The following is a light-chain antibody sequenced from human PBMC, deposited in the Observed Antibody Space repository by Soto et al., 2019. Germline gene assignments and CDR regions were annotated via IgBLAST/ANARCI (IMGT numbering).Light chain of an antibody. V-gene: IGKV3-15*01. Sequence: EIVMTQSPATLSVSPGERATLSCRASQNVLSNLAWYQQKPGQAPRLLIYGASTRATGLPVRFSGSGSGTQFTLTISSLQSEDFAVYYCQQYNNWLITFGQGTRLEIK. CDR2: GAS. CDR1: QNVLSN. CDR3: QQYNNWLIT. J-gene: IGKJ5*01.